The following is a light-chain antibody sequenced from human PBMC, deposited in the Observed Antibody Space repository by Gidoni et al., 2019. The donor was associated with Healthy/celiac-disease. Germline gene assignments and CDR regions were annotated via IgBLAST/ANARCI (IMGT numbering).Light chain of an antibody. Sequence: QSVLTQPPSASRTPGQRVTISCSGSSSNIGSNYVYWYQQLPGTAPKLLIYRNNQRLSGVPDRFSGSKSGTSASLAISGLRSEDEADYYCAAWDDSSVVFGGGTKLTVL. V-gene: IGLV1-47*01. CDR2: RNN. J-gene: IGLJ2*01. CDR3: AAWDDSSVV. CDR1: SSNIGSNY.